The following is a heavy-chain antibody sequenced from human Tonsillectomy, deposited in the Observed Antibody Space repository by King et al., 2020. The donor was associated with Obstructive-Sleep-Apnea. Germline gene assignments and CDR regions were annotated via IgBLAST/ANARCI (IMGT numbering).Heavy chain of an antibody. J-gene: IGHJ4*02. CDR1: VGSISGYY. Sequence: VQLQESGPGLVKPSETLSLICTVSVGSISGYYWSWIRQSAGKGLGGIARIYIMGSTRGSTSPNPPLQSRVTMSADMAKNQFSLGLTSVTAADTAVYYCARQGDGGNFEDYWGQGTLVTVSS. D-gene: IGHD4-23*01. CDR3: ARQGDGGNFEDY. V-gene: IGHV4-4*07. CDR2: IYIMGSTRGST.